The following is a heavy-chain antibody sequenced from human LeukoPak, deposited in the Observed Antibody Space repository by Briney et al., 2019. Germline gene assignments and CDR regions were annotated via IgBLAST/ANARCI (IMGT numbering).Heavy chain of an antibody. J-gene: IGHJ5*02. CDR3: ARGIASSIPRWFDP. CDR1: GFTVSSNY. CDR2: IYSGGST. V-gene: IGHV3-53*01. Sequence: GGSLRLSCAASGFTVSSNYMSWVRQAPGKGLEWVSVIYSGGSTYYADSVKGRFTISRDNSKNTLYLQMNTLRSEDTAVYYCARGIASSIPRWFDPWGQGTLVTVSS. D-gene: IGHD2-2*02.